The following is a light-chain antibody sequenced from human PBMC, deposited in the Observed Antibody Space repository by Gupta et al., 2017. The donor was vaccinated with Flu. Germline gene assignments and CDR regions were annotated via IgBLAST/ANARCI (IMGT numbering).Light chain of an antibody. J-gene: IGLJ3*02. Sequence: QSALTQPASVSGSPGQSITISCTGSSSDVCAYNYVSWYKQYPGKAPKVMIYEVSNRPSGVSNRFSGSKSGNTASLTISGLQAEDEADYYCSSYTSSRTWVFGGGTKLTVL. CDR2: EVS. V-gene: IGLV2-14*01. CDR3: SSYTSSRTWV. CDR1: SSDVCAYNY.